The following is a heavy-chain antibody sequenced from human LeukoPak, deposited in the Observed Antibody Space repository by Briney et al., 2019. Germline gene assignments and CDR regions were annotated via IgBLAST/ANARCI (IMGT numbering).Heavy chain of an antibody. V-gene: IGHV1-2*02. D-gene: IGHD3-9*01. CDR2: INPNSGGT. Sequence: ASVKVSCKASGYTFIDYYINWVRQAPGQGLEWMGWINPNSGGTKYAQKFQGRVTLTRGTSINTAYMELSRLISDDTAVYYCAGNYKILTGYYDDDGFDIWGQGTKVTVSS. CDR3: AGNYKILTGYYDDDGFDI. J-gene: IGHJ3*02. CDR1: GYTFIDYY.